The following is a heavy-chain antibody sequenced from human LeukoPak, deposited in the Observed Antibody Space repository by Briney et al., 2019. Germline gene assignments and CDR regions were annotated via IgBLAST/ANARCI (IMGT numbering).Heavy chain of an antibody. CDR3: ARWYYYDSSGSDYYFDY. Sequence: ASVKVSCKASGGTFSSYAISWVRQAPGQGLEWMGRIIPIFGIANYAQKFQGRVTITADKSTSTAYMEPSSLRSEYKAVYYCARWYYYDSSGSDYYFDYWGQGTLVTVSS. J-gene: IGHJ4*02. D-gene: IGHD3-22*01. CDR1: GGTFSSYA. CDR2: IIPIFGIA. V-gene: IGHV1-69*04.